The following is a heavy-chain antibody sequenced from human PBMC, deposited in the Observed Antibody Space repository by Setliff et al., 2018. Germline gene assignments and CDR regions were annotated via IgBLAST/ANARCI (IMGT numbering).Heavy chain of an antibody. V-gene: IGHV4-4*02. Sequence: SETLSLTCAVSGDSISSGNWWSWVRQPPEKGLEWIGEIYHSGSINYNPSLKSRVTMSVDASKNQISLKLMSVTAADTAVYYCASRNSDGGPEYFQHWGQGALVTVSS. D-gene: IGHD1-26*01. CDR3: ASRNSDGGPEYFQH. J-gene: IGHJ1*01. CDR1: GDSISSGNW. CDR2: IYHSGSI.